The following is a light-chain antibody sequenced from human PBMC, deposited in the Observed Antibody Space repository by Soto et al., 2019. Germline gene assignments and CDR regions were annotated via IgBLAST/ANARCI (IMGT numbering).Light chain of an antibody. Sequence: QSALTQPRSVSGSPGQSVTISCTGTSSDVGGYNYVSWFQQHPGKVPKLMIYDVNKRPSGVPDRFSGSKSGNTASLTISGLQAEDEADYYCSSYAGTYTYVFGTGTKLTVL. CDR2: DVN. J-gene: IGLJ1*01. CDR3: SSYAGTYTYV. CDR1: SSDVGGYNY. V-gene: IGLV2-11*01.